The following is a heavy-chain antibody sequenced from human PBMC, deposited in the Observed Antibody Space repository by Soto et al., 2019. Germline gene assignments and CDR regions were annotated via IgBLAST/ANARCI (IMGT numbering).Heavy chain of an antibody. Sequence: PSETLSLTCAVYGGSFSGYYWSWIRQPPGKGLEWIGEINHSGSTNYNPSLKSRVTISVDTSKNQFSLKLSSVTAADTAVYYCARGGWVRGVIIYGYWGQGTLVTVSS. D-gene: IGHD3-10*01. CDR2: INHSGST. CDR1: GGSFSGYY. CDR3: ARGGWVRGVIIYGY. J-gene: IGHJ4*02. V-gene: IGHV4-34*01.